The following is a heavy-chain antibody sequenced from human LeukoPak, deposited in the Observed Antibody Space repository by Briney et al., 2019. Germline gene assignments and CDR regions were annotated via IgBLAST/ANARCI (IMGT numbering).Heavy chain of an antibody. CDR1: GGSISSGSYY. CDR3: AREHRITMVRGVRDYFDY. D-gene: IGHD3-10*01. CDR2: IYTSGST. V-gene: IGHV4-61*02. J-gene: IGHJ4*02. Sequence: PSETLSLTCTVSGGSISSGSYYWSWIRQPAGKGLEWIGRIYTSGSTNYNPSLKSRVTISVDTSKNQFSLKLSSVTAADTAVYYCAREHRITMVRGVRDYFDYWGQGTLVTVSS.